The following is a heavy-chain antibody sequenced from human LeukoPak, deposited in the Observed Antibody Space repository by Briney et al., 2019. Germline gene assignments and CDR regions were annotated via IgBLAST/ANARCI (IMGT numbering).Heavy chain of an antibody. CDR3: AREILEPGKTHEY. V-gene: IGHV3-74*01. Sequence: GSLRLSFAASGFTFSAYWMHWVRQVPGKGLVWVSRINNDGTATFFADSVKGRFTISRDNAKNTLYLQMDSLRAEDTAMYYCAREILEPGKTHEYWGQGTLVTVSS. D-gene: IGHD1-1*01. CDR2: INNDGTAT. CDR1: GFTFSAYW. J-gene: IGHJ4*02.